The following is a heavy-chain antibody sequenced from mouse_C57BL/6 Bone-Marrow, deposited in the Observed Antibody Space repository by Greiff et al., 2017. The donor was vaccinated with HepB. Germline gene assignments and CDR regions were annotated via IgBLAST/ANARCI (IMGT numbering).Heavy chain of an antibody. CDR1: GFTFSSYG. Sequence: EVKLMESGGDLVKPGGSLKLSCAASGFTFSSYGMSWVRQTPDKRLEWVATISSGGSYTYYPDSVKGRFNISRDNAKNTLYLQMSSLKSEDTAMYYCASPIYYYGSSYLYWYFDVWGTGTTVTVSS. V-gene: IGHV5-6*01. CDR3: ASPIYYYGSSYLYWYFDV. CDR2: ISSGGSYT. D-gene: IGHD1-1*01. J-gene: IGHJ1*03.